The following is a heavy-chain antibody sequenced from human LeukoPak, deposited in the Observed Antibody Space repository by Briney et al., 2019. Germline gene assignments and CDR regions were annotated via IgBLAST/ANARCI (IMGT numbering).Heavy chain of an antibody. V-gene: IGHV1-18*01. CDR3: AREQATVLGVWFDP. CDR2: ISAYNGNT. Sequence: ASVKVSCKASGYTFTSYGISWVRQAPGQGLEWMGWISAYNGNTNYAQKFQGRVTMTRDTSISTAYMELSRLRSDDTAVYYCAREQATVLGVWFDPWGQGTLVTVSS. D-gene: IGHD2-8*01. CDR1: GYTFTSYG. J-gene: IGHJ5*02.